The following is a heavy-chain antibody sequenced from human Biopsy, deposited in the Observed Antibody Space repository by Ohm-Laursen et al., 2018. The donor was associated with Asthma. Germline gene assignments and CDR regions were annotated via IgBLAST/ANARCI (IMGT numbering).Heavy chain of an antibody. Sequence: SLRLSCAASGFTFSRYSMHWVRQAPGRGLEYVSFIDTDGSNKFYADSVKGRFTVSRDNSKHTLYLHMSGLRADDAGVYYCVKDHSAGYYYFDDWGQGAQVTVSS. CDR2: IDTDGSNK. CDR1: GFTFSRYS. D-gene: IGHD2-21*01. CDR3: VKDHSAGYYYFDD. V-gene: IGHV3-64D*08. J-gene: IGHJ4*02.